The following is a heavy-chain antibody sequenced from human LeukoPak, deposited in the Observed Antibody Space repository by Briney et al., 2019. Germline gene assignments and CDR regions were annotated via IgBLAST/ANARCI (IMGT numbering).Heavy chain of an antibody. CDR1: GYTFTSYG. Sequence: ASVKVSCKASGYTFTSYGISWVRQAPGQGLEWMGWMNPNSGNTGYAQKFQGRVTMTRNTSISTAYMELSSLRSEDTAVYSCARESVPAVAARRGLNYWGQGTLVAVSS. CDR3: ARESVPAVAARRGLNY. V-gene: IGHV1-8*02. D-gene: IGHD6-6*01. J-gene: IGHJ4*02. CDR2: MNPNSGNT.